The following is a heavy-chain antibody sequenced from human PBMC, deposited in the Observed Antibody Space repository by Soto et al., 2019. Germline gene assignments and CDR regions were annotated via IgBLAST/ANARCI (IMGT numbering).Heavy chain of an antibody. CDR1: GFTFSSYG. V-gene: IGHV3-30*18. J-gene: IGHJ6*02. Sequence: PVGSLRLSCAASGFTFSSYGMHWVRQAPGKGLEWVAVISYDGSNKYYADSVKGRFTISRDNSKNTLYLQMNSLRAEDTAVYYCAKEVVAGPRYYYYGMDVWGQGTTVTVSS. CDR2: ISYDGSNK. CDR3: AKEVVAGPRYYYYGMDV. D-gene: IGHD6-19*01.